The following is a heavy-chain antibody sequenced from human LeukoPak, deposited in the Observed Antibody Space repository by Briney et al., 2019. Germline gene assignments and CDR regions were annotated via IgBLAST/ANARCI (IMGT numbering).Heavy chain of an antibody. V-gene: IGHV5-51*01. J-gene: IGHJ2*01. CDR3: ARNGGYYQYWYFDL. D-gene: IGHD3-22*01. Sequence: GESLKISCKGSGYSFMSYWIGWVRPMPGKGLEWMGIICPGDSDTRYSSSFQGQVTISADRSISTAYLQWNSLKASDTAMYYCARNGGYYQYWYFDLWGRGTLVTVSS. CDR2: ICPGDSDT. CDR1: GYSFMSYW.